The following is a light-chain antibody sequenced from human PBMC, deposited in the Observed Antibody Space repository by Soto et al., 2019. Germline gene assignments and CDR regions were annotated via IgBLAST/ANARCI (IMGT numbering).Light chain of an antibody. CDR3: QQRSNWPPAIT. J-gene: IGKJ3*01. Sequence: EIVLTQSPATLSLSPGERATLSCRASQSVSYYLSWYQQKPGQTPRLLIYDSSNRTTGIPARFSGSGSGTGFTLTISSLGPEDFAVDYCQQRSNWPPAITFGPGTKVDIE. CDR2: DSS. V-gene: IGKV3-11*01. CDR1: QSVSYY.